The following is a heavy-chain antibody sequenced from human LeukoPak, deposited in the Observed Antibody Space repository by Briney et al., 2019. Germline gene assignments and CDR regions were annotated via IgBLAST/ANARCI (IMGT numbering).Heavy chain of an antibody. J-gene: IGHJ4*02. D-gene: IGHD3-22*01. CDR1: GGSISSYY. V-gene: IGHV4-59*01. CDR2: IHYSGST. CDR3: ARVRDRSSYFYDLDY. Sequence: SETLSLTCTVSGGSISSYYWSWIRQPPGKGLEWIGCIHYSGSTNYNPSLKSRVTISVDTSKNQLSLKLSSVTAADTAVYYCARVRDRSSYFYDLDYWGQGTLVTVSS.